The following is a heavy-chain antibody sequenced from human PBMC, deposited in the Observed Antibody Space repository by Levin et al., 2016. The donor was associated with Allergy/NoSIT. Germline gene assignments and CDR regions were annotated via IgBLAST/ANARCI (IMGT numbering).Heavy chain of an antibody. CDR1: GFTFSSYW. Sequence: GGSLRLSCAASGFTFSSYWMSWVRQAPGKGLEWVANIKQDGSEKYYVDSVKGRFTISRDNAKNSLYLQMNSLRAEDTAVYYCAREYSRGYLTDAFDIWGQGTMVTVSS. J-gene: IGHJ3*02. D-gene: IGHD6-13*01. CDR2: IKQDGSEK. CDR3: AREYSRGYLTDAFDI. V-gene: IGHV3-7*03.